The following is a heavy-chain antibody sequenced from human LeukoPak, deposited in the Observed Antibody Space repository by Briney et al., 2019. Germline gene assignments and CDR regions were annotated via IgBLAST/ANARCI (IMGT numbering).Heavy chain of an antibody. CDR2: IIPILGIA. CDR3: AREAIDIVVVVAAEYYFDY. Sequence: EASVKVSCKTFVYNFSSFGITWVRQAPGQGLEWMGRIIPILGIANYAQKFQGRVTITADKSTSTAYMELSSLRSEDTAVYYCAREAIDIVVVVAAEYYFDYWGQGTLVTVSS. CDR1: VYNFSSFG. V-gene: IGHV1-69*04. J-gene: IGHJ4*02. D-gene: IGHD2-15*01.